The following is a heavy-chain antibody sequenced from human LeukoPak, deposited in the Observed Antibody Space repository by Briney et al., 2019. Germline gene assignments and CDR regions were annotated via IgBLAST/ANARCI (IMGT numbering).Heavy chain of an antibody. CDR3: ARVQYYDNSGQNY. CDR2: ISAYNGNT. J-gene: IGHJ4*02. D-gene: IGHD3-22*01. V-gene: IGHV1-18*01. Sequence: ASMKVSCKTYGYTFTSYGISWVRQAPGQGLEWMGWISAYNGNTDYAQKLQGRVTMTTDTSTSTAYMELRSLRSDDTAVYYCARVQYYDNSGQNYWGQGTLVTVSS. CDR1: GYTFTSYG.